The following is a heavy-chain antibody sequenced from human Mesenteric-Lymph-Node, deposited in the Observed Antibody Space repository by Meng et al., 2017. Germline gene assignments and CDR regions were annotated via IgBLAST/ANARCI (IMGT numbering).Heavy chain of an antibody. J-gene: IGHJ4*02. CDR1: GFTFSDYY. CDR3: ARDLSRGSSGWYYY. Sequence: QVPLVESGGGLVKPGVSLRLSCAASGFTFSDYYMSWIRQAPGKGLEWVSYISSSGSTIYYADSVKGRFTISRDNSKNTLYLQMNSLRAEDTAVYYCARDLSRGSSGWYYYWGQGTLVTVSS. CDR2: ISSSGSTI. D-gene: IGHD6-19*01. V-gene: IGHV3-11*04.